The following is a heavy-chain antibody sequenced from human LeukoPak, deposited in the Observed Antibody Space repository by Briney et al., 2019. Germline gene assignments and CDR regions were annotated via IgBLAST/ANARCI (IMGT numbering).Heavy chain of an antibody. V-gene: IGHV3-21*01. CDR3: ARGVRGVMSHFDY. Sequence: PGGSLRLSCEASGFTFSTYSMSWVRQAPGVGLEWVSSISSSGSFIYCPDSVKGRFSISRDNAKNSLYLQMNSVRAEDTAVYYCARGVRGVMSHFDYWGQGILVTVSS. CDR2: ISSSGSFI. CDR1: GFTFSTYS. J-gene: IGHJ4*02. D-gene: IGHD3-10*01.